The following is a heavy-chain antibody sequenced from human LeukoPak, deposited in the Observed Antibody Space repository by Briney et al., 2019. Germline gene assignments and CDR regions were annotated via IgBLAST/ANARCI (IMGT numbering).Heavy chain of an antibody. CDR1: GSTFSSYG. V-gene: IGHV3-33*01. J-gene: IGHJ4*02. CDR2: IWYDGSNK. CDR3: ARALYGIAAAGPPFDY. Sequence: GGSLRLSCAASGSTFSSYGMHWVRQAPGKGLEWVAVIWYDGSNKYYADSVKGRFTISRHNSKNTLYLQMNSLRAEDTAVYYCARALYGIAAAGPPFDYWGQGTLVTVSS. D-gene: IGHD6-13*01.